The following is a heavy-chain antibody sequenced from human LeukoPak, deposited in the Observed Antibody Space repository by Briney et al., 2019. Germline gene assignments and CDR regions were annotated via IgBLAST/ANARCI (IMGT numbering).Heavy chain of an antibody. CDR3: ARVGYNSAFDI. CDR1: GGSINRSSYY. Sequence: SETLSLTCTVSGGSINRSSYYWGWIRQPPGKGLEWIGSIYYSGSTYQNPSLKSRVTISVDTSKNQFSLKLSSVTAADTAVYYCARVGYNSAFDIWGQGTMVTVSS. D-gene: IGHD5-24*01. J-gene: IGHJ3*02. CDR2: IYYSGST. V-gene: IGHV4-39*01.